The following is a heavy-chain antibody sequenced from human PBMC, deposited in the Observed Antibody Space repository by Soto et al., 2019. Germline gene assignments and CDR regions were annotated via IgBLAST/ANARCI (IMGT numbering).Heavy chain of an antibody. CDR1: GGSISTSNW. CDR2: VYHSGST. V-gene: IGHV4-4*02. D-gene: IGHD1-1*01. Sequence: QVQLQESGPGLVKPSGTLSLTCAVSGGSISTSNWWSWVRQPPGKGLEWIGEVYHSGSTNYNPSFKSRVAMSVDKSNNPFALKSTSVTAADMALDYCARTRTSGSRFDCWGQGSLVTVSS. J-gene: IGHJ4*02. CDR3: ARTRTSGSRFDC.